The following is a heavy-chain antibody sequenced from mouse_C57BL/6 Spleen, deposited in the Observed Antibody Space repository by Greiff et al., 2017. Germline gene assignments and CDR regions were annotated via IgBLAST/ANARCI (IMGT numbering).Heavy chain of an antibody. CDR2: IYPGDGDT. J-gene: IGHJ4*01. D-gene: IGHD2-1*01. Sequence: VKLQESGAELVKPGASVKISCKASGYAFSSYWMNWVKQRPGKGLEWIGQIYPGDGDTNYTGKFKGKATLTADKSSSTAYMQLSSLTSEDSAVYFCARDYYGNFYYAMDYWGQGTSVTVSS. CDR1: GYAFSSYW. CDR3: ARDYYGNFYYAMDY. V-gene: IGHV1-80*01.